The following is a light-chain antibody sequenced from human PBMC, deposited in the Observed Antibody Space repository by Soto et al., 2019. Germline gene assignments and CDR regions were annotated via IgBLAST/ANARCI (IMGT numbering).Light chain of an antibody. J-gene: IGLJ3*02. V-gene: IGLV2-8*01. CDR3: SSSAGIYHYLV. CDR1: SSDIGGYNS. Sequence: QSALTQPPSASWSPGQSVTISCTGTSSDIGGYNSVSWYQQHPGKAPRLMIYEVNKRPSGVPDRFSGSKSGYTASLTVSGLQTEDEAFYYCSSSAGIYHYLVFGGGTKVTVL. CDR2: EVN.